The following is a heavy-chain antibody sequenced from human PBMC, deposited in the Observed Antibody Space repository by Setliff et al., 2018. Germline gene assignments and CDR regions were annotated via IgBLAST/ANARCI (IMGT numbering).Heavy chain of an antibody. CDR1: EYTFINYW. V-gene: IGHV5-51*01. Sequence: ESLKISCKASEYTFINYWIGWVRQMPGKGLEWMGVVYCGDSDTRYSPSFQGQVTMSADKSIRSAYLQWSSLKASDTAMYYCARLGYSDAFDIWGQGTMVTVSS. J-gene: IGHJ3*02. CDR3: ARLGYSDAFDI. CDR2: VYCGDSDT. D-gene: IGHD5-18*01.